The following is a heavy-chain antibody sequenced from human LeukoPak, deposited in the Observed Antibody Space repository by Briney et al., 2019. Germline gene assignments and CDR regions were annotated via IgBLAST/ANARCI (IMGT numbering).Heavy chain of an antibody. Sequence: SQTLSLTCTVSGGSISSGSYYWSWIRQPAGKGLEWIGRIYTSGSTNYNPSLKSRVTISVDTSKNQFSLKLSSVTAADTAVYYCARATPITDSSGYYKGGARAYYYYMDVWGKGTTVTVSS. J-gene: IGHJ6*03. D-gene: IGHD3-22*01. CDR3: ARATPITDSSGYYKGGARAYYYYMDV. CDR2: IYTSGST. V-gene: IGHV4-61*02. CDR1: GGSISSGSYY.